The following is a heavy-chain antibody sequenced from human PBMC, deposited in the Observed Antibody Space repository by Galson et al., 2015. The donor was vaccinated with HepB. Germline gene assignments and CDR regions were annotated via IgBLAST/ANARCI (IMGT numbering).Heavy chain of an antibody. Sequence: SVKVSCKASGFTFTSSAMQWVRQAPGQGLEWMGWISAYNGNTNYAQKLQGRVTMTTDTSTSTAYMELRSLRSDDTAVYYCARDWIVVVPAAISQNWYFDLWGRGTLVTVSS. D-gene: IGHD2-2*01. J-gene: IGHJ2*01. CDR3: ARDWIVVVPAAISQNWYFDL. CDR2: ISAYNGNT. CDR1: GFTFTSSA. V-gene: IGHV1-18*01.